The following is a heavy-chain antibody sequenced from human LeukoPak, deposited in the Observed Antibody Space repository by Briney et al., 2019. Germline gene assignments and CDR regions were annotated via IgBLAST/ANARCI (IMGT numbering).Heavy chain of an antibody. CDR3: VRDLDSSSI. CDR1: GFTFSSYG. J-gene: IGHJ4*02. CDR2: IRSKANSYAT. Sequence: GGSLRLSCAASGFTFSSYGMHWVRQASGKGLEWVGRIRSKANSYATAYAASVKGRFTISRDDSKNTAYLQMNSLKTEDTAVYYCVRDLDSSSIWGQGTLVTVSS. D-gene: IGHD6-13*01. V-gene: IGHV3-73*01.